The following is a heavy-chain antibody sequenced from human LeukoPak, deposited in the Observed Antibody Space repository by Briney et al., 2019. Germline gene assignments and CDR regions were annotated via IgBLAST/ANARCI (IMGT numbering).Heavy chain of an antibody. CDR1: GGSFSSYY. J-gene: IGHJ5*02. CDR2: INHSGST. Sequence: SETLSLTCAVYGGSFSSYYWSWIRQPPGKGLEWIGEINHSGSTNYNPSLKSRVTISVDTSKNQFSLKLSSVTAADTAVYYCARRKNWFDPWGQGTLVTVSS. CDR3: ARRKNWFDP. V-gene: IGHV4-34*01.